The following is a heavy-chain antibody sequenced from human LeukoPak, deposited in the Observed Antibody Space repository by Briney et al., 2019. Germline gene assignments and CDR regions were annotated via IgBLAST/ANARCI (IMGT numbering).Heavy chain of an antibody. V-gene: IGHV4-39*01. D-gene: IGHD6-19*01. CDR3: ARRSQWLVIYWYFDL. CDR2: VYYSGTT. J-gene: IGHJ2*01. Sequence: SETLSLTCSVSDGSISSGYYYWAWIRQPPGKGPEWIGSVYYSGTTYPNPSLKSRVTISVDTSKNQFSLKLSSVTAADTAVYYCARRSQWLVIYWYFDLWGRGTLVTVSS. CDR1: DGSISSGYYY.